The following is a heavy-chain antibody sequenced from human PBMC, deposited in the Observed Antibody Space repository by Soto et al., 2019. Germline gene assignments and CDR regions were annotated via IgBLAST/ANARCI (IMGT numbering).Heavy chain of an antibody. Sequence: EVQLLESGGGLVQPGGSLRLACAASGFTFSSYAMSWVRQAPGKGLEWVSSITSGDTTYYADSVTGRFSISRDNSNNTLYLQMNSLRAEDTAVYYCAKRYPKPYYFDYWGQGTLVTVSS. J-gene: IGHJ4*02. CDR1: GFTFSSYA. D-gene: IGHD2-2*01. V-gene: IGHV3-23*01. CDR3: AKRYPKPYYFDY. CDR2: ITSGDTT.